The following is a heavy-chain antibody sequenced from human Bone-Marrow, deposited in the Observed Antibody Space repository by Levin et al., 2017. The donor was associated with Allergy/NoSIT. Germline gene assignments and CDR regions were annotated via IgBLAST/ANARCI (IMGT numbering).Heavy chain of an antibody. CDR1: GFNFGAYA. CDR3: ATGRGFLEWLLPWD. CDR2: IIGSGVNV. J-gene: IGHJ4*02. D-gene: IGHD3-3*01. V-gene: IGHV3-23*01. Sequence: HPGGSLRLSCAASGFNFGAYAMTWVRQAPGKGLEWVASIIGSGVNVYYADSLKGRFTISRDNSKNSLYLQMDNLRDWDTAVYYCATGRGFLEWLLPWDWGQGTLVTVSS.